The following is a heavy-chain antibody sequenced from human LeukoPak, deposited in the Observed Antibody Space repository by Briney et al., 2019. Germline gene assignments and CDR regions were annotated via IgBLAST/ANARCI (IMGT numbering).Heavy chain of an antibody. J-gene: IGHJ5*02. V-gene: IGHV4-38-2*01. D-gene: IGHD2-15*01. CDR1: GDSISSGYC. Sequence: SETLSLTCAVSGDSISSGYCWGWIRQPPGKGLEWIGSIYHSGSTYYNPSLKSRVTISGDTSKNQFSMELSSVNAADTAVYYCSIGLPFDPWGEGTLVTVSS. CDR2: IYHSGST. CDR3: SIGLPFDP.